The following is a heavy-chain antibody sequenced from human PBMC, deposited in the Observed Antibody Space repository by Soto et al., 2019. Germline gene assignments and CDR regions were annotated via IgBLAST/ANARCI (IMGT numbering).Heavy chain of an antibody. CDR3: ARFWKGWSNKSPTDY. D-gene: IGHD3-3*01. CDR2: MNPNSGNT. Sequence: ASVKVSCKASGGTFSSYDINWVRQATGQGLEWMGWMNPNSGNTGYAQKFQGRVTMTRNTSISTAYMELSSLRSEDTAVYYCARFWKGWSNKSPTDYWGQGTLVTVSS. J-gene: IGHJ4*02. CDR1: GGTFSSYD. V-gene: IGHV1-8*01.